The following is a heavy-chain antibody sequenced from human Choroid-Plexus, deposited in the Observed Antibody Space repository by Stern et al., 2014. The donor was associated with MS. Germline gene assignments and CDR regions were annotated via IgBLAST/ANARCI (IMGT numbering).Heavy chain of an antibody. V-gene: IGHV3-30*18. D-gene: IGHD2-15*01. CDR3: AKDRQWSTYFFDY. J-gene: IGHJ4*02. CDR2: ISYDGSDK. Sequence: VQLEESGGGVAQPGRPLILSCAASGFTFSNFGMHWVRQAPGKGLEWVALISYDGSDKYYADSVKGRFTIFRDNSQNTLYMHMNSLRAEDTAVYYCAKDRQWSTYFFDYWGQGSLVTVSS. CDR1: GFTFSNFG.